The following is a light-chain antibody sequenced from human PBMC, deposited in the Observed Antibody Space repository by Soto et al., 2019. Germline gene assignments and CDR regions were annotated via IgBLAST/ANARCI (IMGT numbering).Light chain of an antibody. J-gene: IGLJ2*01. V-gene: IGLV2-14*01. CDR2: KVS. CDR3: CSYAGGVI. Sequence: QSALTQPASVSGSPGQSITISCTGTSSDVGGYNYVSWYQQYPGRVPKLLIYKVSNRPSGVSNRFSGSKSGNTASLTISGLQAEDEADYYCCSYAGGVIFGGGTKLTVL. CDR1: SSDVGGYNY.